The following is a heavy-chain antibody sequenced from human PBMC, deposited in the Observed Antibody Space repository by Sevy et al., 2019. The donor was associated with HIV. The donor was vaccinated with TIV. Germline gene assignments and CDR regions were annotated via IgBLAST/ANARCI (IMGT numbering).Heavy chain of an antibody. J-gene: IGHJ5*02. Sequence: ASVKVSCKASGYTFDSYGISWVRQAPGQGLEWMGWIGAYNGNIKYAQNIQDRVTMTTDASTSTAYMELRSLRSDDTAVYFCARRSTVRGKFNWFDPWGQGTLVTVSS. CDR2: IGAYNGNI. CDR1: GYTFDSYG. D-gene: IGHD3-10*01. CDR3: ARRSTVRGKFNWFDP. V-gene: IGHV1-18*01.